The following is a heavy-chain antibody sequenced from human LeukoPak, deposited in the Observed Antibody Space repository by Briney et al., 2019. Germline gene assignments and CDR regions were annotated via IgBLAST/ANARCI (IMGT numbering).Heavy chain of an antibody. J-gene: IGHJ4*02. CDR1: GFTFDDYA. D-gene: IGHD3-3*01. CDR3: AKDQSRFLEWLLE. Sequence: PGGSLRLSCAASGFTFDDYAMHWVRQAPGKGLEWVSGISWNSGSIGYADSVKGRFTISRDNAKNSLYLQMNSLRAEDTALYYCAKDQSRFLEWLLEWGQGTLVTVSS. V-gene: IGHV3-9*01. CDR2: ISWNSGSI.